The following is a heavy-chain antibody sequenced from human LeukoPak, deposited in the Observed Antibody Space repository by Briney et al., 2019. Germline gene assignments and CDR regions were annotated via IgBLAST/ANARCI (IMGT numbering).Heavy chain of an antibody. V-gene: IGHV3-64*01. J-gene: IGHJ4*02. CDR3: ARETDGGLDY. CDR2: ISHDGIST. CDR1: GFTLSSYT. Sequence: PGGSLRLSCGASGFTLSSYTMHWVRRAPGKGLECVSAISHDGISTYYASSVKGRFTISRDSSKSTLYLQMDSLRPEDMAIYYCARETDGGLDYWGQGTLVTVSS. D-gene: IGHD4-23*01.